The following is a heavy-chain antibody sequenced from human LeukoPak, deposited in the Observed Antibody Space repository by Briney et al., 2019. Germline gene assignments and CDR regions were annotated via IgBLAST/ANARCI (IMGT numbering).Heavy chain of an antibody. CDR1: GGTFSSYA. D-gene: IGHD5-24*01. V-gene: IGHV1-69*13. J-gene: IGHJ4*02. Sequence: GASVKVSCKASGGTFSSYAISWVRQAPGQGLEWMGGIIPIFGTANYAQKFQGRVTITADESTSTAYMELSSLRSEDTAVYYCAREGAMATILFDYWDQGTLVTVSS. CDR2: IIPIFGTA. CDR3: AREGAMATILFDY.